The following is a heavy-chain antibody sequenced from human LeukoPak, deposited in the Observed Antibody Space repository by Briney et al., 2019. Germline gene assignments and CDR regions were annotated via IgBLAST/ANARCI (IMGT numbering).Heavy chain of an antibody. Sequence: PGGSLRLSCAASGFTFNHYWMSWVRQAPGKGLEWVAIIKQDGSEKYSVDSVKGRFIISRDNAKNSLYLQMNRLRVEDTALYYCARDSLEYTTSSAAYWGQGALVTVSS. J-gene: IGHJ4*02. V-gene: IGHV3-7*01. CDR3: ARDSLEYTTSSAAY. CDR1: GFTFNHYW. D-gene: IGHD6-13*01. CDR2: IKQDGSEK.